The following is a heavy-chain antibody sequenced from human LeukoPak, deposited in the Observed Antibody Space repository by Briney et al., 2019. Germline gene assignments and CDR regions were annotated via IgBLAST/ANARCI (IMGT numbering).Heavy chain of an antibody. V-gene: IGHV3-49*04. D-gene: IGHD5-12*01. CDR3: TRARGAYYSGYDGETFDY. J-gene: IGHJ4*02. CDR1: GFTFGDYA. CDR2: IRSKAYGGTT. Sequence: PGGSLRLSCTASGFTFGDYAMSWVRQAPGKGLEGVGFIRSKAYGGTTEYAASVKGRFTISRDDSKSIAYLQMNSLKTEDTAVYYCTRARGAYYSGYDGETFDYWGQGTLVTVSS.